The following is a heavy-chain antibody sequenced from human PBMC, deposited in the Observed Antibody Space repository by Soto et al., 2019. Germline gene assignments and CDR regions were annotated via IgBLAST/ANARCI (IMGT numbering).Heavy chain of an antibody. Sequence: GGSLRLSCAASGFTFSSYGMHWVRQAPGKGLEWVAVIWYDGSNKYYADSVKGRFTISRDNSKNTLYLQMNSLRAEDTAVYYCAKDAGDIVVVPAASDAFDIWGQGTMVTVSS. CDR2: IWYDGSNK. V-gene: IGHV3-33*06. CDR1: GFTFSSYG. J-gene: IGHJ3*02. D-gene: IGHD2-2*01. CDR3: AKDAGDIVVVPAASDAFDI.